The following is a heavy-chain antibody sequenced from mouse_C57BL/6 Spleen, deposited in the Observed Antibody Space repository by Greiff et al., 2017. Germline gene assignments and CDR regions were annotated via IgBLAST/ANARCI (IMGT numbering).Heavy chain of an antibody. CDR3: ARRGPMVTTEAWFAY. D-gene: IGHD2-2*01. J-gene: IGHJ3*01. V-gene: IGHV1-81*01. CDR2: IYPRSGNT. Sequence: VQLQQSGAELARPGASVKLSCKASGYTFTSYGISWVKQRTGQGLEWIGEIYPRSGNTYYNEKFKGKATLTADKSSSTAYMELRSLTSEDSAVYFCARRGPMVTTEAWFAYWGQGTLVTVSA. CDR1: GYTFTSYG.